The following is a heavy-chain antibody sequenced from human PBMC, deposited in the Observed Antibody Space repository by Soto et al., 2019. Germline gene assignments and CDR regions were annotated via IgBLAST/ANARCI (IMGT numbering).Heavy chain of an antibody. J-gene: IGHJ6*02. CDR2: IIPIFGTA. V-gene: IGHV1-69*13. D-gene: IGHD5-12*01. Sequence: SVKVSCKASGGTFSSYAIIWVRQAPGQGLEWMGGIIPIFGTANYAQKFQGRVTITADESTSTAYMELSSLRSEDTAVYYCARDRGYNPTNNYYYYGMDVWGQGTTVTVSS. CDR3: ARDRGYNPTNNYYYYGMDV. CDR1: GGTFSSYA.